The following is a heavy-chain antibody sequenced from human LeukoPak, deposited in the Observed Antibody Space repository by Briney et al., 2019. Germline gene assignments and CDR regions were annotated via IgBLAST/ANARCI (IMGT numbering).Heavy chain of an antibody. CDR1: GFTVSSNY. D-gene: IGHD3-10*01. CDR2: ISYDGSNN. Sequence: PGGSLRLSCAASGFTVSSNYMTWVRQAPGKGLEWVAVISYDGSNNNYADSVKGRFTISRDNSKNTLYLQMNSLRAEDTAVYYCAKEFASLVGVRFYYYYGMDVWGQGTTVTVSS. V-gene: IGHV3-30*18. J-gene: IGHJ6*02. CDR3: AKEFASLVGVRFYYYYGMDV.